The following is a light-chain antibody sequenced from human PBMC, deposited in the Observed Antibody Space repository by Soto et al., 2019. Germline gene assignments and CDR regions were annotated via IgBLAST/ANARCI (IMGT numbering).Light chain of an antibody. CDR2: GAS. CDR3: QQYNNWPPWT. V-gene: IGKV3-15*01. CDR1: QSVSSK. Sequence: EIVMTQSPATLSLSPGERATLSWRSSQSVSSKLAWYQKKPGQAPRLLLYGASTRATGIPARFSGSGSGTELTLTISSLQSEDFAVYYCQQYNNWPPWTFGQGTKVDIK. J-gene: IGKJ1*01.